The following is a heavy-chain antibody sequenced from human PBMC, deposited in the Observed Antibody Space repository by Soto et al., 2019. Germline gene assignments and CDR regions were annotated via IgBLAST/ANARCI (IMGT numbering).Heavy chain of an antibody. D-gene: IGHD3-16*01. Sequence: EVQLLESGGGLVQPGGSLRLSCAASGFTFSSYPMSWVRQAPGKGLEWVSTISGSGGSTYYADSVKGRFTISRDNSKNTLYLQMNGLRAEDTALYYCAKGKGGSLSYLVDYGGQGTLVTVSS. CDR2: ISGSGGST. CDR1: GFTFSSYP. CDR3: AKGKGGSLSYLVDY. V-gene: IGHV3-23*01. J-gene: IGHJ4*02.